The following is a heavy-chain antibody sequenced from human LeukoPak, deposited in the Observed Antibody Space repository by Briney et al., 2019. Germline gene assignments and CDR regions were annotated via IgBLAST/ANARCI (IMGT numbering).Heavy chain of an antibody. CDR3: ARGGSDYDILTGLDY. V-gene: IGHV3-33*01. CDR1: GFIFSNYG. J-gene: IGHJ4*02. CDR2: IWYDGSKQ. D-gene: IGHD3-9*01. Sequence: LTGGSLRLSCTASGFIFSNYGFHWVRQAPGKGLEWVAVIWYDGSKQYYADSVKGRFTISRDNSKNTLYLQMNSLRAEDTAVYYCARGGSDYDILTGLDYWGQGTLVTVSS.